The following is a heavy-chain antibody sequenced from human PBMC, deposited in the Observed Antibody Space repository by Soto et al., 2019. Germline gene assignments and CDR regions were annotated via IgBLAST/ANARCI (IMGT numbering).Heavy chain of an antibody. CDR3: AARGVVIPYGTDALDV. CDR2: IYSGGST. CDR1: GVTVSSNY. D-gene: IGHD2-2*01. Sequence: EVQLMESGGGVGQPGWSLRLSCEVSGVTVSSNYLGWVRQAPGKGLELVSVIYSGGSTLSADSVEGRFTLSRDDRRNMVWLQMTSLKADDTAVYYCAARGVVIPYGTDALDVWGKGTMVTVSS. J-gene: IGHJ3*01. V-gene: IGHV3-66*01.